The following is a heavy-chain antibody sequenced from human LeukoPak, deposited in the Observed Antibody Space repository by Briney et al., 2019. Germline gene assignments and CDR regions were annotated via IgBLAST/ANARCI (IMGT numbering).Heavy chain of an antibody. CDR2: IYYSGST. CDR1: GVPISSSSYY. D-gene: IGHD2-2*01. J-gene: IGHJ4*02. V-gene: IGHV4-39*01. Sequence: SETLSLTCTVSGVPISSSSYYWGWIRQPPGKGLEWIGSIYYSGSTYYNPSLKSRVTISVDTSKNQFSLKLSSVTAADTAVYYCARHVRYCSGTCLQYFDYWGQGTLVTVSS. CDR3: ARHVRYCSGTCLQYFDY.